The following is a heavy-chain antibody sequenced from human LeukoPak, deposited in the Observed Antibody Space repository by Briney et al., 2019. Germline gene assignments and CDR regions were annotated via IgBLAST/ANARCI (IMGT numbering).Heavy chain of an antibody. Sequence: GGSLRLSCTASGFTFRNYAMSWVRQAPGKGLEWVSSTSASAGSTYYTDSVKGRFTISRDNSKNMLYLQMNSLRAEDTGIYYCAKDFFSVVNPLFDIWGQGTMVTVSS. V-gene: IGHV3-23*01. CDR2: TSASAGST. J-gene: IGHJ3*02. CDR3: AKDFFSVVNPLFDI. D-gene: IGHD3-22*01. CDR1: GFTFRNYA.